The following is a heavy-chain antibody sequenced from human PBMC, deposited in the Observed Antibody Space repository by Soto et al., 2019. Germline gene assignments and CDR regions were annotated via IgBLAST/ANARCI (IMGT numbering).Heavy chain of an antibody. CDR1: GYSLMDYW. CDR2: IYPVDSDT. V-gene: IGHV5-51*01. CDR3: SGLRDGYNQSVS. Sequence: PGESLKISCKGSGYSLMDYWISWVRQMPGKGLEWMGIIYPVDSDTRYSPSFQGQVTISADKPINIVYLQWNSLKASDTAIYYCSGLRDGYNQSVSWGQATLGPVS. D-gene: IGHD5-12*01. J-gene: IGHJ5*02.